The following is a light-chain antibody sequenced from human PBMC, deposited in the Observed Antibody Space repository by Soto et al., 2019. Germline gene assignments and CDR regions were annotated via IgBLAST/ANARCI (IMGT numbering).Light chain of an antibody. CDR3: NSYTTSSTYV. J-gene: IGLJ1*01. Sequence: QSVLTKPASVTGSPGEPITISCTGTSSDVGGYNYVSWYQQHPGKAPKVMIYDVSNRPSGVSNRFSGSKSGNTASLTISGLQAEDEADYYCNSYTTSSTYVFGTGTKVTVL. CDR2: DVS. V-gene: IGLV2-14*01. CDR1: SSDVGGYNY.